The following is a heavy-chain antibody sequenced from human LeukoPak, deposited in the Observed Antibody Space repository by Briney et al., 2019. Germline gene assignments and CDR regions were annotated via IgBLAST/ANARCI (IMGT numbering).Heavy chain of an antibody. Sequence: SETLSPTCAVYGGAFSGYYWSWIRRPPGKGLEWIGEINHSGSTNYNPSLKRRVTISVDTSKNQFSLKLSSVTAADTAVYYCARGRYDFWSGLPYDYWGQGTLVTVSS. D-gene: IGHD3-3*01. J-gene: IGHJ4*02. CDR3: ARGRYDFWSGLPYDY. V-gene: IGHV4-34*01. CDR2: INHSGST. CDR1: GGAFSGYY.